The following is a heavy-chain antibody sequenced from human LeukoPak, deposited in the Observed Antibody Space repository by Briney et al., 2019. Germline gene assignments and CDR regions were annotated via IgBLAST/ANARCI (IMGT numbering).Heavy chain of an antibody. Sequence: PGGSLRLSCAASGFTVSSNYMSWVRQAPGKGLEWVSVIYSGGSTYYADSVKGRFTISRDNSKNTLYLQMNSLRAEDTAVYYCAKTPYSGSYYFDYWGQGTLVTVSS. CDR3: AKTPYSGSYYFDY. D-gene: IGHD1-26*01. CDR2: IYSGGST. J-gene: IGHJ4*02. CDR1: GFTVSSNY. V-gene: IGHV3-53*01.